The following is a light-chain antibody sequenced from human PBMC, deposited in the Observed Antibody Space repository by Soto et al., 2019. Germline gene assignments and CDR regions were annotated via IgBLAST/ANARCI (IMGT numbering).Light chain of an antibody. CDR2: DVS. V-gene: IGKV1-39*01. Sequence: DVQMTQSPSTLSASVGDRVTITCRASQSINNLLAWYQQKPGKAPKFLIYDVSTLESGVPSRFSGSGSGTDFTLTISSLQPEDFATYYCQQSYSTPRTFGQGTKVDI. CDR1: QSINNL. CDR3: QQSYSTPRT. J-gene: IGKJ1*01.